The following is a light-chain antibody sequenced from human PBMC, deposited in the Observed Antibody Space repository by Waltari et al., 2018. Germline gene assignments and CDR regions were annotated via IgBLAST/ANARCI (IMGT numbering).Light chain of an antibody. CDR3: QSYDTSLGGSYV. J-gene: IGLJ1*01. CDR2: AGF. Sequence: VLTQPPSVSGASGQRVTIPCTGSSANNGTPYDVNWYQQLPGTAPKLLIHAGFSRPSGVPDRFSGSRSGASASLVITGLQAEDEGDYYCQSYDTSLGGSYVFGSGTKVTVL. V-gene: IGLV1-40*01. CDR1: SANNGTPYD.